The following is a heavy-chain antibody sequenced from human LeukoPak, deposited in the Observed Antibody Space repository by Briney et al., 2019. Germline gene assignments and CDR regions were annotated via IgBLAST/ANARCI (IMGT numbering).Heavy chain of an antibody. V-gene: IGHV3-30*03. CDR1: GLTFRNYG. CDR2: ISYDGSEK. D-gene: IGHD3-22*01. J-gene: IGHJ4*02. Sequence: GGSLRLSCAASGLTFRNYGMHWVRQAPGKGLEWVAVISYDGSEKHYADPVKGRFTISRDNSKNTLYLQMSSLRAEDTAMYYCAREGNSGYYPYWGQGILVTVSS. CDR3: AREGNSGYYPY.